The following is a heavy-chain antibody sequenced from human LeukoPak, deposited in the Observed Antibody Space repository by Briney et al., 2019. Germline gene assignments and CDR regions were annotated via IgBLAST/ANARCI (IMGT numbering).Heavy chain of an antibody. CDR3: ARAVAGTFY. CDR2: IYYSGST. CDR1: GGSISSYY. D-gene: IGHD6-19*01. V-gene: IGHV4-59*01. Sequence: SETLSVTCTVSGGSISSYYWSWIRQPPGKGLEWIGYIYYSGSTNYNPSLKSRVTISVDTSKNQFSLKLSSVTAADTAVYYCARAVAGTFYWGQGTLVTVSS. J-gene: IGHJ4*02.